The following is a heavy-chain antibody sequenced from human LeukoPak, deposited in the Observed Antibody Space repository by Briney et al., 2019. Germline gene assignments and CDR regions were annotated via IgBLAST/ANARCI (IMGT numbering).Heavy chain of an antibody. D-gene: IGHD3-3*01. CDR2: IYTSGST. CDR1: GGSISSYY. Sequence: SETLSLTCTVSGGSISSYYWSWIRQPAGKGLEWIGRIYTSGSTNYNPSLKSRVTMSVDTSKNQFSLKLSSVTAADTAVYYCARGGADFWSGYSHLIWFDPWGQGTLVTVSS. CDR3: ARGGADFWSGYSHLIWFDP. J-gene: IGHJ5*02. V-gene: IGHV4-4*07.